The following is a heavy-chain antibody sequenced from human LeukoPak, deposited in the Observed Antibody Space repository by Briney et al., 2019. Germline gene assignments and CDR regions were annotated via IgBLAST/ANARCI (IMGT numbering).Heavy chain of an antibody. Sequence: PGGSLRLSCAASGFTFSSFAMSWVRQAPEKGLEWVSAISGSSGSTYYADSVKGRFTISRDNSKNTLYLQMNSLRADDTAIYYCARLSGSYKLDYWGQGTLVTVSS. V-gene: IGHV3-23*01. CDR1: GFTFSSFA. J-gene: IGHJ4*02. CDR3: ARLSGSYKLDY. CDR2: ISGSSGST. D-gene: IGHD1-26*01.